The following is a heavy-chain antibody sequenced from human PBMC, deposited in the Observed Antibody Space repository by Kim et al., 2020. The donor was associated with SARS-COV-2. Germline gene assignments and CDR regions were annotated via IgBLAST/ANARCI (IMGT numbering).Heavy chain of an antibody. V-gene: IGHV3-9*01. Sequence: GGSLRLSCAASGFTFDDYAMHWVRQAPGKGLEWVSGISWNSGSIGYADSVKGRFTISRDNAKNSLYLQMNSLRAEDTALYYCAKAVSSGYYYFRFDYWGQGTLVTVSS. D-gene: IGHD3-22*01. CDR3: AKAVSSGYYYFRFDY. J-gene: IGHJ4*02. CDR1: GFTFDDYA. CDR2: ISWNSGSI.